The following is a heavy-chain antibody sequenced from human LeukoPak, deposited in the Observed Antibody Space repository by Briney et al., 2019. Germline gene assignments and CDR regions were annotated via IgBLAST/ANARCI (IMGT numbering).Heavy chain of an antibody. CDR2: ISGSGGST. Sequence: GRSLRLSCAASGFTFDDYAMHWVRQAPGKGLEWVSAISGSGGSTYYADSVKGRFTISRDNSKNTLYLQMNSLRAEDTAVYYCAKDPVDYGWFDPWGQGTLVTVSS. CDR3: AKDPVDYGWFDP. CDR1: GFTFDDYA. V-gene: IGHV3-23*01. D-gene: IGHD4/OR15-4a*01. J-gene: IGHJ5*02.